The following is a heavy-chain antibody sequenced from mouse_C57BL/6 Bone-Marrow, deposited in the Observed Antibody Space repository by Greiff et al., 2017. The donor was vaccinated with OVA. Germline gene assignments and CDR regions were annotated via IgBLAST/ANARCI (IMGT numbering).Heavy chain of an antibody. V-gene: IGHV1-7*01. CDR1: GYTFTSYW. J-gene: IGHJ1*03. D-gene: IGHD1-1*01. CDR2: INPSSGYT. CDR3: ARRVTTVVATGYFDV. Sequence: VQVVESGAELAKPGASVKLSCKASGYTFTSYWMHWVKQRPGQGLEWIGYINPSSGYTKYNQKFKDKATLTADKSSSTAYMQLSSLTYEDSAVYYCARRVTTVVATGYFDVWGTGTTVTVSS.